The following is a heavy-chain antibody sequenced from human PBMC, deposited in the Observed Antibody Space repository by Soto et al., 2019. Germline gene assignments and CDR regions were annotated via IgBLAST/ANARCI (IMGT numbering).Heavy chain of an antibody. CDR2: ISSDGTTK. CDR3: AKDGAAAGTFDY. Sequence: QVQLVESGGGVVQPGRSLRLSCAASGFTFSNYAMHWVRQAPGKGLEWVAVISSDGTTKYHVDSLKGRFTISRDNPKNPLYLQMNSLRTEDTAVYYCAKDGAAAGTFDYWVQGTLVTVSS. V-gene: IGHV3-30*18. CDR1: GFTFSNYA. D-gene: IGHD6-13*01. J-gene: IGHJ4*02.